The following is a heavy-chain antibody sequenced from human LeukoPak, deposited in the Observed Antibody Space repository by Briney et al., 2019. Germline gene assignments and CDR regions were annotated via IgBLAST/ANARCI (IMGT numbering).Heavy chain of an antibody. CDR2: IYYSGST. CDR1: GGSISSSSYY. V-gene: IGHV4-39*01. J-gene: IGHJ3*02. D-gene: IGHD3-3*01. CDR3: GRQRAGGGGGVVYDFWSGYYDAFDI. Sequence: SETLSLTCTVSGGSISSSSYYWGWIRQPPGKGLEWIGSIYYSGSTYYNPSLKSRVTISVDTSKNQFSLKLSSVTAADTAVYFCGRQRAGGGGGVVYDFWSGYYDAFDIWGQGTMVTVSS.